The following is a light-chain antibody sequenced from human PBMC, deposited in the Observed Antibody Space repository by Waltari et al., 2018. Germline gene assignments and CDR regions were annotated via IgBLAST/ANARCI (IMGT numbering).Light chain of an antibody. V-gene: IGLV1-40*01. CDR2: GNI. J-gene: IGLJ3*02. CDR1: SPNIGAGYD. Sequence: QSVLTQPPSVSGAPGQRVPISCTGRSPNIGAGYDVHWYQQLPRTAPKLLIYGNINRPSGVPDRFSGSKSGTSASLAITGLQAEDEADYYCQSYDNSLSGWVFGGGTKLTVL. CDR3: QSYDNSLSGWV.